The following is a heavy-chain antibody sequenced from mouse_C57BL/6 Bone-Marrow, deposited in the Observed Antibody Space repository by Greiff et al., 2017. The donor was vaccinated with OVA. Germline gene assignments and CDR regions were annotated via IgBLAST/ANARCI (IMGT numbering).Heavy chain of an antibody. V-gene: IGHV1-18*01. CDR3: ELANWDGFAY. J-gene: IGHJ3*01. CDR2: INPNNGGT. Sequence: VQLQQSGPELVKPGASVKIPCKASGYTFTDYNMDWVKQSHGKSLAWIGDINPNNGGTIYNQKFKGKATLTVDKSSSTAYMELRSLTSEDTAVYYCELANWDGFAYWGQGTRGTVSA. D-gene: IGHD4-1*01. CDR1: GYTFTDYN.